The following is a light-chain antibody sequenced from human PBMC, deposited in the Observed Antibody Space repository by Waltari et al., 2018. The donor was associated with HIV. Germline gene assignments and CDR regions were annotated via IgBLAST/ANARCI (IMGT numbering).Light chain of an antibody. CDR1: QNIITS. V-gene: IGKV1-39*01. Sequence: DLQMPQSPSSLSVSIGDRVTITCRASQNIITSLNWYQQKQGKGPRLLIHSVSKIQNWVASRFSGSGSGTDFTLNIINPQPDEVATDYCLQRYDNPTWTFGRGTKVEMK. J-gene: IGKJ1*01. CDR3: LQRYDNPTWT. CDR2: SVS.